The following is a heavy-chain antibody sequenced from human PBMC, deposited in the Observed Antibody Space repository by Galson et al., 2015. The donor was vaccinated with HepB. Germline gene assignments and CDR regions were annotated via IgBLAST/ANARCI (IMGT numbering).Heavy chain of an antibody. CDR2: VWYDGVSN. J-gene: IGHJ6*02. CDR3: TRVLIVYSSWSRNNYYYYGMDV. CDR1: GFTFSAYA. Sequence: SLRLSCAASGFTFSAYAIHWVRQAPGKGLEWVATVWYDGVSNFYSDSVKGRFTISRDNAKNKMYLQMNSLRAEDTAVYYCTRVLIVYSSWSRNNYYYYGMDVWGQGTTVTVSS. V-gene: IGHV3-33*01. D-gene: IGHD6-19*01.